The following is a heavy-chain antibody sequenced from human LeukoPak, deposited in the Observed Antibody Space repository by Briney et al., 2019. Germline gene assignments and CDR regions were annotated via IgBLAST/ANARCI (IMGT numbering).Heavy chain of an antibody. CDR2: IIPIFGTA. J-gene: IGHJ4*02. D-gene: IGHD5-18*01. V-gene: IGHV1-69*13. Sequence: ASVKVSCKASGGTFSSYAISWVRQAPGQGLEWMGGIIPIFGTANYAQKFQGRVTITADEFTSTAYMELSSLRSEDTAVYYCARDQGYRYGYGDFDYWGQGTLVTVSS. CDR3: ARDQGYRYGYGDFDY. CDR1: GGTFSSYA.